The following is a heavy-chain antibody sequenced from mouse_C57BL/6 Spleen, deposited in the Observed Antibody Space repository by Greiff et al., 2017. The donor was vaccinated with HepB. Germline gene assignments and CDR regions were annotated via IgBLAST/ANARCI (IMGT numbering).Heavy chain of an antibody. D-gene: IGHD1-1*01. CDR1: GFSLSTFGMG. J-gene: IGHJ3*01. CDR2: IWWDDDK. CDR3: ARMDYYYGSSYVAWFAY. Sequence: ESGPGILQPSQTLSLTCSFSGFSLSTFGMGVGWIRQPSGKGLEWLAHIWWDDDKYYNPALKSRLTISKDTSKNQVFLKIANVDTADTATYYCARMDYYYGSSYVAWFAYWGQGTLVTVSA. V-gene: IGHV8-8*01.